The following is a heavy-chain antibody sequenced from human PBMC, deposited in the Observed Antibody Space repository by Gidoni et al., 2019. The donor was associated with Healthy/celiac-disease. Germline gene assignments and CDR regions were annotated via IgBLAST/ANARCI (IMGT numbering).Heavy chain of an antibody. CDR3: ARDSRGYYYYGMDV. CDR1: GFTVSSNY. D-gene: IGHD2-21*01. J-gene: IGHJ6*02. Sequence: EVQLVASGGGLVQPGGSLRLSCAASGFTVSSNYMSWVRQAPGKGLEWVSVIYSGGSTYYADSVKGRFTISRDNSKNTLYLQMNSLRAEDTAVYYCARDSRGYYYYGMDVWGQGTTVTVSS. V-gene: IGHV3-66*02. CDR2: IYSGGST.